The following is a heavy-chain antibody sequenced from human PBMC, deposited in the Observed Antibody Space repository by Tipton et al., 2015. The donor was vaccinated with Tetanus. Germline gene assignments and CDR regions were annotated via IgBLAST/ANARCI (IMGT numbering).Heavy chain of an antibody. J-gene: IGHJ6*02. Sequence: QLVQSGPEVKKPGSSVKVSCKASGGTFRYHAISWVRQAPGQGLEWMGGIIPVFGTSNYAQNFQDRVTVTADKSTSTVYMELRSLRPEDTAVYYCARKWDIVAVSAANYYGLDVWGQGTTVTVSS. V-gene: IGHV1-69*06. D-gene: IGHD2-2*01. CDR3: ARKWDIVAVSAANYYGLDV. CDR2: IIPVFGTS. CDR1: GGTFRYHA.